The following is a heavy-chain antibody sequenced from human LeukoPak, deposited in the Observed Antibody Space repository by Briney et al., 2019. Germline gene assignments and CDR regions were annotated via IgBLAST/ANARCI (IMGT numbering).Heavy chain of an antibody. D-gene: IGHD2-2*03. CDR2: INPNSGGT. CDR3: ARERRRVDIVVVSVDRYNWFDP. V-gene: IGHV1-2*02. J-gene: IGHJ5*02. Sequence: ASVKVSCKASGYTFTGYYMHWVRQAPGQGLEWMGWINPNSGGTNYAQKFQGRVTMTRDTSISTAYMELRRLRSDDTAVYYCARERRRVDIVVVSVDRYNWFDPWGQGTLVTVPS. CDR1: GYTFTGYY.